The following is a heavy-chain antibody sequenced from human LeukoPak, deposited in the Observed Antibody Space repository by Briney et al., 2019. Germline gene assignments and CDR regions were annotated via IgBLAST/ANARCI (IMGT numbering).Heavy chain of an antibody. CDR1: GYTFTTYG. D-gene: IGHD2-15*01. CDR2: ISGDNGNT. Sequence: ASVKVSCKASGYTFTTYGINWVRQAPGQGLEWMGWISGDNGNTNSAQKVQGRVTMTTDTSTSTAYMELRSLRSDDTAMYYCARGGGSYAFDIWGQGTMVTVSS. J-gene: IGHJ3*02. CDR3: ARGGGSYAFDI. V-gene: IGHV1-18*01.